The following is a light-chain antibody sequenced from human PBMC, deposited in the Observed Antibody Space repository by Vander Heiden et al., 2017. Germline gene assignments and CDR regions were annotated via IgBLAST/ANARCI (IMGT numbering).Light chain of an antibody. CDR2: GAS. CDR3: QQYNYWPRR. Sequence: EIVMTQSPATLSVSPGEGATLSCRASQSVNSNLAWYQQKPGQGTRLLIYGASTRATGIPTRFSGSGSGTEFTLTINSLQSEDFAVYYCQQYNYWPRRFGQGTKVEFK. V-gene: IGKV3-15*01. CDR1: QSVNSN. J-gene: IGKJ1*01.